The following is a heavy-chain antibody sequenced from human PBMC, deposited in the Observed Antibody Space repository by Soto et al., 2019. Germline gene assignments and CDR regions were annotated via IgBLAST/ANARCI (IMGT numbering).Heavy chain of an antibody. Sequence: SVKVSCKASGGTFSSYAISWVRQAPGQGLEWMGGIIPIFGTANYAQKFQGRVTITADESTSTACMELSSLRSEDTAVYYCAREEIDYDFWSGSEPQDAFDIWGQGTMVTVSS. CDR3: AREEIDYDFWSGSEPQDAFDI. CDR2: IIPIFGTA. CDR1: GGTFSSYA. J-gene: IGHJ3*02. D-gene: IGHD3-3*01. V-gene: IGHV1-69*13.